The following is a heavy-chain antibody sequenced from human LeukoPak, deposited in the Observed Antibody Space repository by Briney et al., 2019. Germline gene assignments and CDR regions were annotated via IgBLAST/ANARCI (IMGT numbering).Heavy chain of an antibody. J-gene: IGHJ4*02. CDR2: ISGSGGST. CDR1: GFTFSSYA. CDR3: AKATSHCSGGSCCSSSDY. Sequence: PGGSLRLSCAASGFTFSSYAMSWVRQAPGKGLEWVSGISGSGGSTYYADSVKGRFTISRDSPKNTLYLQMNSLRAEDTAVYYCAKATSHCSGGSCCSSSDYWGQGTLVTVSS. V-gene: IGHV3-23*01. D-gene: IGHD2-15*01.